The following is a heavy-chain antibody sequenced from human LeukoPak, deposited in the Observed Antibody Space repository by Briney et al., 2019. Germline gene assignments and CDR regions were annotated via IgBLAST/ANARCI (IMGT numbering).Heavy chain of an antibody. CDR3: ARDRAAAANWFDP. J-gene: IGHJ5*02. Sequence: GASVKVSCKASGYTFTGYYMHWVRQAPGQGLEWMGWINPNSGGTNYAQKFQGRVTMTRDTSTSTAYMELRRLRSDDTAVYYCARDRAAAANWFDPWGQGTLVTVSS. CDR2: INPNSGGT. D-gene: IGHD2-2*01. V-gene: IGHV1-2*02. CDR1: GYTFTGYY.